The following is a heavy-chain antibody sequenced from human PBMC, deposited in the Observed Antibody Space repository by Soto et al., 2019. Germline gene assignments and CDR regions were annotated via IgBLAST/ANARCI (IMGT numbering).Heavy chain of an antibody. Sequence: QVQLQESGPGLVKPSETLSLSCTVSGDPISRYHWSWIRQPPGTGLEWIGYVHNSGSTSYNPTLKSLVTLSIDSSRKQFSLRLRSVTAADTAVYYCKGDRNNRVWYKYWGQGTVVTVSS. CDR1: GDPISRYH. V-gene: IGHV4-59*01. D-gene: IGHD6-19*01. CDR3: KGDRNNRVWYKY. J-gene: IGHJ4*02. CDR2: VHNSGST.